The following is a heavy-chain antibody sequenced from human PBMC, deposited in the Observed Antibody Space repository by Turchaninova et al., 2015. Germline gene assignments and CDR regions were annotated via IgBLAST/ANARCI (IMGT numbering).Heavy chain of an antibody. CDR1: GFSLSTSGMR. D-gene: IGHD6-25*01. J-gene: IGHJ4*02. Sequence: QVTLKESGPALVKPTETLTLTCTFSGFSLSTSGMRVTWIRQPPGKALAWLARIDWDDDKLYNTSLKTRLTISKGTSNDQVVLTMTDMDPVDTATYYCARIRGFEIDYWGQGILITVSS. CDR3: ARIRGFEIDY. CDR2: IDWDDDK. V-gene: IGHV2-70*04.